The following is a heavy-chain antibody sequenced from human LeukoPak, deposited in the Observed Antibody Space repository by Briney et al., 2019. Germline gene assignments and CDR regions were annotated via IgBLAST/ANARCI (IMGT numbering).Heavy chain of an antibody. D-gene: IGHD5-18*01. CDR3: ARVDTAMVTDYYYYMDV. CDR2: IYSGGST. Sequence: GGSLRLSCAASGFTVSSNYMSWVRQAPGKGLEWVSVIYSGGSTYYADSVKGRFTISRVNSKNTLYLQMNSLRAEDTAVYYCARVDTAMVTDYYYYMDVWGKGTTVTVSS. CDR1: GFTVSSNY. V-gene: IGHV3-53*01. J-gene: IGHJ6*03.